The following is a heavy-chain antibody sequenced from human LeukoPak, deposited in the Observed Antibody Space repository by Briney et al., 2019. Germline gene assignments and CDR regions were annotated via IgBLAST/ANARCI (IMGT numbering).Heavy chain of an antibody. CDR2: ISSSSSYI. CDR1: GFTFSSYS. D-gene: IGHD7-27*01. J-gene: IGHJ3*02. V-gene: IGHV3-21*01. Sequence: PGGSLRLSCAASGFTFSSYSTNWVRQAPGKGLDWVSSISSSSSYIYYADSVKGRFTISRDNAKNSLYLQMNSLRAEDTAVYYCASVEIWGAFDIWGQGTMVTVSS. CDR3: ASVEIWGAFDI.